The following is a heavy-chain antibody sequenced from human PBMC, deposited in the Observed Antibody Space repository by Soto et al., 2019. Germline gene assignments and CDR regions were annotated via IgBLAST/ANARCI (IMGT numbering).Heavy chain of an antibody. CDR2: IDGSGGTT. Sequence: GGSLRLSCAASGFPFSSTDMTWVRQAPGRGLEWVSTIDGSGGTTYYADSVKGRFTISRDNSINTVFLQMNSLRADDTALYFCAKNSGWFNTWGQGALVTVSS. CDR3: AKNSGWFNT. J-gene: IGHJ5*02. V-gene: IGHV3-23*01. D-gene: IGHD3-10*01. CDR1: GFPFSSTD.